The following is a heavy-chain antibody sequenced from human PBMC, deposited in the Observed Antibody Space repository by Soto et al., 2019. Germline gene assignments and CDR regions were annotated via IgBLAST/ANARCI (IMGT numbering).Heavy chain of an antibody. CDR2: IYQSGST. V-gene: IGHV4-30-2*01. D-gene: IGHD6-19*01. J-gene: IGHJ5*02. CDR1: GGSISSGGYS. Sequence: QLQLQESGSGLVKPSQTLSLTCAVSGGSISSGGYSWSWIRQPPGKGLEWIGYIYQSGSTYYNPSLKSRVTIAVDRSKNQFSLKLSSVTAADTAVYYCAREHIAVAGEFDPWGQGTLVTVSS. CDR3: AREHIAVAGEFDP.